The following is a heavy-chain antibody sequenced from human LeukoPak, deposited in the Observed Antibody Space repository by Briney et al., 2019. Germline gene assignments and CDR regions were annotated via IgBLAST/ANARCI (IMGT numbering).Heavy chain of an antibody. J-gene: IGHJ4*02. V-gene: IGHV3-7*01. D-gene: IGHD1-26*01. CDR1: GFTFSSYW. CDR2: IKQDGSDK. Sequence: TGGPLRLSCAASGFTFSSYWMSWVRQAPGKGLEWVANIKQDGSDKNYVDSVKGRFTISRDNAKNSLYLQMNSLRAEDTAVYYCARDHRGVFDYWGQGTLVTVSS. CDR3: ARDHRGVFDY.